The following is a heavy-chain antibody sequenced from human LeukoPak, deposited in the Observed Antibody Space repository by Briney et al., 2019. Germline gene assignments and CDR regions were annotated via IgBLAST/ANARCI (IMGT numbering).Heavy chain of an antibody. J-gene: IGHJ4*02. Sequence: SETLSLTCTVSGGSISSGSYYWGWIRQPPGKGLEWIGSIYYSGSTYYSPSLKSRITISLDTSKNRFSLKLYSVTAADTAVYYCARDKTFEVVNFFDYWGQGTLVTVSS. D-gene: IGHD3-3*01. CDR2: IYYSGST. V-gene: IGHV4-39*07. CDR3: ARDKTFEVVNFFDY. CDR1: GGSISSGSYY.